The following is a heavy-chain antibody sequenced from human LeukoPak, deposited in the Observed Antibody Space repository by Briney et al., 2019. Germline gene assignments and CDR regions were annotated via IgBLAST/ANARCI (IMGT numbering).Heavy chain of an antibody. CDR2: IYYSGSI. V-gene: IGHV4-59*01. CDR1: GGSISSYY. D-gene: IGHD6-13*01. Sequence: SETLSLTCTVSGGSISSYYWSWIRQPPGKGLEWIGYIYYSGSINYNPSLKSRVTISVDTSKNQFSLKLSSVTAADTAVYYCARGGAAAGGIWFDPWGQGTLVTVSS. CDR3: ARGGAAAGGIWFDP. J-gene: IGHJ5*02.